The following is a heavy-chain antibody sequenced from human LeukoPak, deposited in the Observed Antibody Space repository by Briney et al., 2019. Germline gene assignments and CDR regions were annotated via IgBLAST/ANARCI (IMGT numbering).Heavy chain of an antibody. J-gene: IGHJ4*02. Sequence: ASVKVSCKASEYTFTGYYMHWVRQAPGQGLEWMGWINPNSGGTNYAQKFQGRVTMTRDTSISTAYMELSRLRSDDTAVYYCARDRVIAVAGTLLSYWGQGTLVTVSS. V-gene: IGHV1-2*02. CDR1: EYTFTGYY. D-gene: IGHD6-19*01. CDR3: ARDRVIAVAGTLLSY. CDR2: INPNSGGT.